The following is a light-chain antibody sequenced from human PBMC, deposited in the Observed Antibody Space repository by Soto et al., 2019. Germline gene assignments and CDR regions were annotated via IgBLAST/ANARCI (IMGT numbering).Light chain of an antibody. J-gene: IGKJ1*01. CDR3: QHYDTSPRT. V-gene: IGKV3-20*01. CDR1: QNLSSRY. Sequence: EIVLTLSPGALSLSPGERATLSCRASQNLSSRYLAWYQQKPGQAPRILIYAASSRATGIPDRFSGSGSGTDFSLTISRLEPEDFAVYYCQHYDTSPRTFGQGTKVDIK. CDR2: AAS.